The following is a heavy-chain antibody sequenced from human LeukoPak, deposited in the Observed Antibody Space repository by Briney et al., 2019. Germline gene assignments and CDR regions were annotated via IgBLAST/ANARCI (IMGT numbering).Heavy chain of an antibody. CDR2: INPNSGGT. Sequence: ASVKVSCKASRYTFTGYYMHWVRQAPGQGLEWMGWINPNSGGTNYAQNFQGRVTMTRDTPISTAYMELSRLRSEDTAVYYCARGGGSGYYYLFDYWGQGTLVTVSS. V-gene: IGHV1-2*02. D-gene: IGHD3-22*01. CDR3: ARGGGSGYYYLFDY. CDR1: RYTFTGYY. J-gene: IGHJ4*02.